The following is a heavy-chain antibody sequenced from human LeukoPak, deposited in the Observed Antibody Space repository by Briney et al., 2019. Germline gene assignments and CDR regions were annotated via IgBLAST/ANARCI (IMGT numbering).Heavy chain of an antibody. J-gene: IGHJ5*02. V-gene: IGHV3-23*01. D-gene: IGHD4-17*01. CDR2: IGVSGGST. Sequence: PGGSLRLSCAASGFTFSSYTLTWVRQAPGKGPEWVSTIGVSGGSTYYADSVKGRFTISRDNSKNTLYLQMNSLRAEDTAVYYCARHIGGLYGFLDPWGQGTLVTVSS. CDR3: ARHIGGLYGFLDP. CDR1: GFTFSSYT.